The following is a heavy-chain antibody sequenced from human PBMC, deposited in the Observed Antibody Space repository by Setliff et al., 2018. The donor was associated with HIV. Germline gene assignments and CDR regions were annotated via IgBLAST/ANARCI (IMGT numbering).Heavy chain of an antibody. Sequence: HPGGSLRLSCAASGFTFSSYAMNWVRQAPGQGLEWVSVIYSGDTGTYYADSVKGRFTISRDNSNNTLYLQMSSLRAEDTALYYCAKGAVWGGHYFDYWGQGTLVTVS. CDR3: AKGAVWGGHYFDY. D-gene: IGHD3-16*01. V-gene: IGHV3-23*03. CDR1: GFTFSSYA. J-gene: IGHJ4*02. CDR2: IYSGDTGT.